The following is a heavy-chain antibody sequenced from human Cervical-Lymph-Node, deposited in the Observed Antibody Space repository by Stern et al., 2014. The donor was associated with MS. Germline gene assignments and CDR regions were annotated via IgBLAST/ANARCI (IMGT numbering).Heavy chain of an antibody. CDR2: IFPVFGTP. V-gene: IGHV1-69*01. J-gene: IGHJ5*02. Sequence: VQLVESGAEVKKPGSSVKVSCKASGGNFSKFPSSWVRQAPGQGLEWMGGIFPVFGTPSYAQEFRRRVTITADVSTSTVYMELSSLRSDDTAVYYCALSSETSDRWYSLGYDLWGQGTLVTVSS. CDR1: GGNFSKFP. D-gene: IGHD6-13*01. CDR3: ALSSETSDRWYSLGYDL.